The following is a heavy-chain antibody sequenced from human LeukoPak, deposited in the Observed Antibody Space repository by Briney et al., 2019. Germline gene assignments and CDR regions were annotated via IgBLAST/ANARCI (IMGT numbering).Heavy chain of an antibody. J-gene: IGHJ6*04. Sequence: ASVKVSCKPSGYTFTSYDINWVRPATEQGLESMGWINPNSGDTGNAQRFQGRGTMTRNISISTAYMELSSLRSEDTAVYYCATHGYYYGAGSNYTPLVWGKGTTVTVSS. CDR2: INPNSGDT. V-gene: IGHV1-8*01. D-gene: IGHD3-10*01. CDR3: ATHGYYYGAGSNYTPLV. CDR1: GYTFTSYD.